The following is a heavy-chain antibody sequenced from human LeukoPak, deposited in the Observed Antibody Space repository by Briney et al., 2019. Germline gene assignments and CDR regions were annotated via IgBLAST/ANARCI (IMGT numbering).Heavy chain of an antibody. D-gene: IGHD2-21*02. CDR2: INPSAGST. V-gene: IGHV1-46*01. Sequence: ASVKVSFKTSGYTFTSCYMRWARQAPGQGLEWMGMINPSAGSTRYAQKFQGRVTMTTDTSTSTVYMELSSLRSEDTAVYYCARGGCGDSAAPFDDWGQGTLVPVSS. CDR1: GYTFTSCY. CDR3: ARGGCGDSAAPFDD. J-gene: IGHJ4*02.